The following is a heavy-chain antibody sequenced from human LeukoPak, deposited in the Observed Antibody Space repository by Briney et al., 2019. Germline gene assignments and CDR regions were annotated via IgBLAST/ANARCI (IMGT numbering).Heavy chain of an antibody. CDR1: GFTFSSYS. D-gene: IGHD6-6*01. Sequence: GGSLRLSCAASGFTFSSYSMNWVRQAPGKGLEWVSYISSSSSTIYYADSVKGRFTISRDNAKNSLYLQMNSLRAEDTAVYYCARENGVGVGQLAHLDYWGQGTLVTVSS. CDR2: ISSSSSTI. CDR3: ARENGVGVGQLAHLDY. V-gene: IGHV3-48*01. J-gene: IGHJ4*02.